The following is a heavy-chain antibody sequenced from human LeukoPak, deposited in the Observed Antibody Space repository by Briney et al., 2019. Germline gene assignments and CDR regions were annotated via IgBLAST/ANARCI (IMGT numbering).Heavy chain of an antibody. D-gene: IGHD3-22*01. Sequence: PGGSLRLSCAASGLTVSSNYMSWVRQAPGKGLELVSVIYSGGSTHYADSVKGRFTISRDNSKNTLYLQMNSLRAEDTAVYYCARELADYYDSSGYYYDNWGQGTLVTVSS. CDR3: ARELADYYDSSGYYYDN. J-gene: IGHJ4*02. CDR1: GLTVSSNY. V-gene: IGHV3-53*01. CDR2: IYSGGST.